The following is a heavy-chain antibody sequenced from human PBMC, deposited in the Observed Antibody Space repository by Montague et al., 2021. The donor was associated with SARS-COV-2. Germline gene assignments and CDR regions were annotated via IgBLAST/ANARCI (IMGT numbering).Heavy chain of an antibody. J-gene: IGHJ5*02. CDR2: ISGDGRDT. CDR3: TKVLDKPFRTWFDH. CDR1: GFTFSTYA. D-gene: IGHD1-1*01. Sequence: SRRLSCAASGFTFSTYAMTWVRQAPGKGLEWVSTISGDGRDTYYADSVKGRFTISRDNSKNTLYLQMNSLRPDDTAIYYCTKVLDKPFRTWFDHWGQGTLVTVSS. V-gene: IGHV3-23*01.